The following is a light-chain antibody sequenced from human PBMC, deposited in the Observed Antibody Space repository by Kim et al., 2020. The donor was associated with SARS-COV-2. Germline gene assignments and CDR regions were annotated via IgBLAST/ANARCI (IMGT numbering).Light chain of an antibody. CDR1: HTVSSN. CDR3: QQYTNWPPT. Sequence: LSVPPAERSTLACMASHTVSSNLAWYQQKAGQSPRLLIYGASTRATGLPARFSGSGSGTEFTLTISSLQSEDFAVYYCQQYTNWPPTFGQGTKVDIK. CDR2: GAS. J-gene: IGKJ1*01. V-gene: IGKV3-15*01.